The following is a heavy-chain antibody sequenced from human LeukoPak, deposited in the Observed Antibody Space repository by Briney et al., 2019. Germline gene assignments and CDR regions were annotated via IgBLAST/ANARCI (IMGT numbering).Heavy chain of an antibody. CDR2: IHTSGST. CDR1: GDSISSSY. J-gene: IGHJ4*02. CDR3: ARVRLGRGLDY. V-gene: IGHV4-4*07. Sequence: SETLSLTCTVSGDSISSSYWGWIRQPAGKGLEWIGRIHTSGSTYYSPSLKSRVTMSVDTSTNQFSLKLSSVTAADTAMYYCARVRLGRGLDYWGQGTXVTV. D-gene: IGHD6-19*01.